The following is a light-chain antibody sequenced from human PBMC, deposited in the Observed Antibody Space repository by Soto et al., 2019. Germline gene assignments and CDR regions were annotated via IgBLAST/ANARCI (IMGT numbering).Light chain of an antibody. V-gene: IGLV2-14*01. CDR3: VSYTTSSTLV. CDR2: EVS. J-gene: IGLJ3*02. Sequence: QSALTQPASVSGSPGQSITISCTGTSSDVGGYNYVSWYQQHPAKAPKLMIYEVSNRPSGFSHRFSGSKSGNTASLTISGLQDEDEADYYCVSYTTSSTLVFGGGTKLTVL. CDR1: SSDVGGYNY.